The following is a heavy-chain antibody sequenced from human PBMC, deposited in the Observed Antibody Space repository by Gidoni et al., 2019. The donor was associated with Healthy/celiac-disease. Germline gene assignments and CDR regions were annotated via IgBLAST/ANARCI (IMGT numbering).Heavy chain of an antibody. Sequence: QTQLQQWGSGLSKPSETLSITCAVYGGSFSVYYWSWIRQPPGKGLEWIGEINHCVSTNYNPYLKSRVTISVDTSKNQFSLKLSSVTAADTAVYHCARDYYYGSGSYPRFDYWGQGTLVTVSS. D-gene: IGHD3-10*01. V-gene: IGHV4-34*01. J-gene: IGHJ4*02. CDR2: INHCVST. CDR1: GGSFSVYY. CDR3: ARDYYYGSGSYPRFDY.